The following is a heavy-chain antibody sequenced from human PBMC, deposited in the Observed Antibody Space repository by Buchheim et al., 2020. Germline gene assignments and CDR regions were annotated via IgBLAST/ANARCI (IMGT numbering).Heavy chain of an antibody. D-gene: IGHD3-3*01. J-gene: IGHJ1*01. Sequence: EVQLVESGGGLVQPGGSLRLSCAASGFTFSDYNMNWVRQAPGKGLEWVSYITSSSSTVYYADSVKGRFTISRDNSKSTLYLQMNSLRAEDTAVYYCARGDSYYDFLCEYWGQGTL. CDR1: GFTFSDYN. CDR2: ITSSSSTV. V-gene: IGHV3-48*01. CDR3: ARGDSYYDFLCEY.